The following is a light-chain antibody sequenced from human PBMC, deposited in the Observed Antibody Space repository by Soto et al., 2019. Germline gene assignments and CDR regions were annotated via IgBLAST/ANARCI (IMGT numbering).Light chain of an antibody. CDR3: QQYGSSPPLT. V-gene: IGKV3-20*01. J-gene: IGKJ4*01. CDR2: GAS. CDR1: QSVNSIY. Sequence: EIVLTQSPGPLSLSPGGRATLSCRARQSVNSIYLAWYQQKPGQAPRLLIYGASSRATGIPDRFSGSGSGTDFTLTISRLEPEDFAVYYCQQYGSSPPLTFGGGTKVDIK.